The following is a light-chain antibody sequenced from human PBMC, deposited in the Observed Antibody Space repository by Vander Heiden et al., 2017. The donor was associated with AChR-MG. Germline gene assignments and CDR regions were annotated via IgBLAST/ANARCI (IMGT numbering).Light chain of an antibody. CDR1: QSVSSTY. CDR3: QRDGNSLWT. V-gene: IGKV3-20*01. CDR2: GAS. J-gene: IGKJ1*01. Sequence: EMVLTQSPGTLSLSPGERATPSCRASQSVSSTYLAWYQQKPGQAPRLLMYGASSRATGIPDRFSGSGSETDFTLTISRLEPEDFAVYYCQRDGNSLWTFGQRTKVEIK.